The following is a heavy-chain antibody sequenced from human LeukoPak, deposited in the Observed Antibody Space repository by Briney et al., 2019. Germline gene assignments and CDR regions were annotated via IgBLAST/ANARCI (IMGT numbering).Heavy chain of an antibody. CDR2: IISSSIYI. J-gene: IGHJ4*02. CDR3: ASGSTSLEYFDY. CDR1: GFTFSHYT. Sequence: GGSLRLSCAASGFTFSHYTMNWVRQAPGKGLEWVSSIISSSIYIYYADSVKGRFTISGDNAKNSLYLQMSSLRAEDTAVYYCASGSTSLEYFDYWGQGTLVTVSS. V-gene: IGHV3-21*01. D-gene: IGHD2-2*01.